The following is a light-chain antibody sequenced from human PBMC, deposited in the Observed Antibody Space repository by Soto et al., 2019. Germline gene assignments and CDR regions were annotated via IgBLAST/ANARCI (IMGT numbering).Light chain of an antibody. CDR3: KQSGAFPLT. V-gene: IGKV1-39*01. J-gene: IGKJ4*01. CDR2: GAS. Sequence: IQMTQSPSSLSASVGARVTITCRASQTINNNLNWYQQKPGKAPKLLIYGASSLQSGVPSRFSGSGSGTEFTLTISSLQPEDFATYFCKQSGAFPLTFGGGTKVDIK. CDR1: QTINNN.